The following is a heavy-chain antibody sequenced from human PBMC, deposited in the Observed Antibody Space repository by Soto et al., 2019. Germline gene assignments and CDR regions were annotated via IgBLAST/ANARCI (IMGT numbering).Heavy chain of an antibody. CDR3: ARITYDYVWGSYRPDPVVNWFDP. J-gene: IGHJ5*02. Sequence: GSGPTLVNPTETLTLTCTVSGFSLSNARMGVSWIRQPPGKALEWLAHIFSNDEKSYSTSLKSRLTISKDTSKSQVVLTMTNMDPVDTATYYCARITYDYVWGSYRPDPVVNWFDPWGQGTLVTAPQ. CDR1: GFSLSNARMG. V-gene: IGHV2-26*01. D-gene: IGHD3-16*02. CDR2: IFSNDEK.